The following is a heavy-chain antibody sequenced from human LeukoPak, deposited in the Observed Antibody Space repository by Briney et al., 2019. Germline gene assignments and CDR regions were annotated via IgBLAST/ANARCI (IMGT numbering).Heavy chain of an antibody. CDR1: GFTFSTSA. Sequence: GGSLRLSCAASGFTFSTSAMNWVRQALGKGLEYVSAITGDGGGTYYANSVKGRFTVSRDNSKNTLYLQMGSLRTEDMAVYYCARGHNSLSGVGDYWGQGTLVTVSS. CDR2: ITGDGGGT. CDR3: ARGHNSLSGVGDY. V-gene: IGHV3-64*01. D-gene: IGHD1-14*01. J-gene: IGHJ4*02.